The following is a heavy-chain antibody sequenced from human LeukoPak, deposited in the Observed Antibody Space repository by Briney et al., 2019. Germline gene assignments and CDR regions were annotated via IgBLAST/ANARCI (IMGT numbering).Heavy chain of an antibody. J-gene: IGHJ5*02. V-gene: IGHV3-23*01. Sequence: PGGSLRLSCAASGFPYSTYAMSWVRQAPGKGLEWVSAISASGGTTYYADSVKGRFTISRDNSKNTLYLQMSSLRAEDTAVYYCAKEPREYCSSASCPNWIDPWGQGTLVTVSS. CDR2: ISASGGTT. CDR3: AKEPREYCSSASCPNWIDP. CDR1: GFPYSTYA. D-gene: IGHD2-2*01.